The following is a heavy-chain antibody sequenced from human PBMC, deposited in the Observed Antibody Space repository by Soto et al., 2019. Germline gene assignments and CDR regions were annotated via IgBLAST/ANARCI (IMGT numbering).Heavy chain of an antibody. CDR3: ARGGGYDSSGRGQRNDWFDP. CDR2: INAGNGNT. CDR1: GYTFTSYA. Sequence: QVQLVQSGAEVKKPGASVKVSCKASGYTFTSYAMHWVRQAPGQRLEWMGWINAGNGNTKYSQKFQGRVTITRDTSASTAYMELSSLRSEDTAVYYCARGGGYDSSGRGQRNDWFDPWGQGTLVTVSS. J-gene: IGHJ5*02. D-gene: IGHD5-12*01. V-gene: IGHV1-3*01.